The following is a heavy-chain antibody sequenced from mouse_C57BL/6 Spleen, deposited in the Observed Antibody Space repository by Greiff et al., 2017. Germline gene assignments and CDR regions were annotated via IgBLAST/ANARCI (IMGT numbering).Heavy chain of an antibody. CDR1: GFTFSSYG. D-gene: IGHD1-1*01. CDR2: ISSGGSYT. J-gene: IGHJ4*01. Sequence: EVQLVESGGDLVKPGGSLKLSCAASGFTFSSYGMSWVRQTPDKRLEWVATISSGGSYTYYPDSVKGRFTISRDNAKNTLYLQMSSLKSEDTAMYYCAREGGSSYVHYAMDYWGQGTSVTVSS. V-gene: IGHV5-6*01. CDR3: AREGGSSYVHYAMDY.